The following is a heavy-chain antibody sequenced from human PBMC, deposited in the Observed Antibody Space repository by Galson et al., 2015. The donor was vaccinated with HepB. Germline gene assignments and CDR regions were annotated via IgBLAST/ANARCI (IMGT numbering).Heavy chain of an antibody. D-gene: IGHD6-13*01. CDR2: IDPSDSYT. J-gene: IGHJ6*02. CDR3: ARLSGSWYDPYSDGMDV. Sequence: QSGAEVKKPGESLRISCKGSGYSFTSYWISWVRQMPGKGLEWMGRIDPSDSYTNYSPSFQGHVTISADKSISTAYLQWSSLKASDTAMYYCARLSGSWYDPYSDGMDVWGQGTTVTVSS. V-gene: IGHV5-10-1*01. CDR1: GYSFTSYW.